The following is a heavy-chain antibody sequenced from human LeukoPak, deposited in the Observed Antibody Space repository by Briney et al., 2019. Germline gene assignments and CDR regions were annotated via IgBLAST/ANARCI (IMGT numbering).Heavy chain of an antibody. CDR1: GGSISSGGYY. CDR3: ARDLGYDAFDI. V-gene: IGHV4-61*08. CDR2: IYHSGST. D-gene: IGHD5-12*01. Sequence: SETLSLTCTVSGGSISSGGYYWSCIRQPPGKGLECIGYIYHSGSTNYNPSLKSRVTMSVDTSKNQFSLKLSSVTAADTAVYYCARDLGYDAFDIWGQGTMVTVSS. J-gene: IGHJ3*02.